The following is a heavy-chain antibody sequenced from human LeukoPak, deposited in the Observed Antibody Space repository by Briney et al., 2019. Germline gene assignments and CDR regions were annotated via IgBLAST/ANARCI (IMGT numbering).Heavy chain of an antibody. CDR1: GFTFSDYY. Sequence: GGSLRLSCAASGFTFSDYYMSWIRQAPGKGLEWVSYISSSGSTIYYADSVKGRFTISRDNAKNSLYLQMNSLRAEDTTVYYCARDGTVVSLYYYYYYMDVWGKGTTVTVSS. D-gene: IGHD4-23*01. CDR3: ARDGTVVSLYYYYYYMDV. CDR2: ISSSGSTI. J-gene: IGHJ6*03. V-gene: IGHV3-11*04.